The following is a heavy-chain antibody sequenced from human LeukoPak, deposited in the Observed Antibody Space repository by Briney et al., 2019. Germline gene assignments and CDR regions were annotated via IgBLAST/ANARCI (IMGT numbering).Heavy chain of an antibody. CDR2: IYPGDSDT. CDR3: ASHTIAVAGHDAFDI. Sequence: GESLKISCKGSGYSFTSYWIGWVRQMPGKGLEWMGIIYPGDSDTRYSPSFQGQVTVSADKSISTAYLQWSSLKASDTAMYYCASHTIAVAGHDAFDIWGQGTMVTVSS. D-gene: IGHD6-19*01. CDR1: GYSFTSYW. J-gene: IGHJ3*02. V-gene: IGHV5-51*01.